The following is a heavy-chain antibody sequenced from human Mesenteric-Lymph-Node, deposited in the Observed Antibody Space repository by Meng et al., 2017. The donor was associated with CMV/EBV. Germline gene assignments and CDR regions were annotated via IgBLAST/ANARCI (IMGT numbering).Heavy chain of an antibody. D-gene: IGHD6-13*01. J-gene: IGHJ5*01. CDR3: ARGVGSSSRFDP. CDR1: GFTFSGYY. V-gene: IGHV4-59*01. CDR2: IYYSGST. Sequence: GSLRLSCAASGFTFSGYYWSWIRQPPGKGLEWIGYIYYSGSTNYNPSLKSRVTISVDTSKNQFSLKLSSVTAADTAVYYCARGVGSSSRFDPWGQGTMVTVSS.